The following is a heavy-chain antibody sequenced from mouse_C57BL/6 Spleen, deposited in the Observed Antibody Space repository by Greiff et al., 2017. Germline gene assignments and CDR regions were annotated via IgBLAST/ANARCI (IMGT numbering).Heavy chain of an antibody. V-gene: IGHV1-80*01. J-gene: IGHJ1*03. Sequence: VQLQQSGAELVKPGASVKISCKASGYAFSSYWMNWVKQRPGTGLEWIGQIYPGDGATTYNGKFKGKATLTADKSSSTAYMQLSRLTSEDSAVYFWARRYYYGSSWYFDVWGTGTTVTVSS. CDR2: IYPGDGAT. CDR1: GYAFSSYW. D-gene: IGHD1-1*01. CDR3: ARRYYYGSSWYFDV.